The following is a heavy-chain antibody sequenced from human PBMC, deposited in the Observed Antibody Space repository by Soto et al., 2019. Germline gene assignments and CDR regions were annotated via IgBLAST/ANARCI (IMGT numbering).Heavy chain of an antibody. J-gene: IGHJ4*02. CDR2: IYYSGST. CDR3: ASFPHDYSNYVDY. V-gene: IGHV4-31*03. CDR1: GGSISSGCYY. Sequence: SETLSLTCTVSGGSISSGCYYWSWIRQHPGKGLEWIGYIYYSGSTYYNPSLKSRVTISVDTSKNQFSLKLSSVTAADTAVYYCASFPHDYSNYVDYWGQGTLVTVSS. D-gene: IGHD4-4*01.